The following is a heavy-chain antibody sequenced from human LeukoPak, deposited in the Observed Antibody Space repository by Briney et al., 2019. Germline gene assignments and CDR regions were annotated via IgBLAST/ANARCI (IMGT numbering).Heavy chain of an antibody. CDR2: IYTSGST. Sequence: PSETLSLTCTVSGDSISSGSYYWSWIRQPAGKALEWIGRIYTSGSTNYNPSLKSRVTMSVDTSKNQFSLKLSSVTAADTAVYYCARSEDSSRDPWGLPIYYFDYWGQGTLVTVSS. CDR3: ARSEDSSRDPWGLPIYYFDY. V-gene: IGHV4-61*02. CDR1: GDSISSGSYY. J-gene: IGHJ4*02. D-gene: IGHD6-13*01.